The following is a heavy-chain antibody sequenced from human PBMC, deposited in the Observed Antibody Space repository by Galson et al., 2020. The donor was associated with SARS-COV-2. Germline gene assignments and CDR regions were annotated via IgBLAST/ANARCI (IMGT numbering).Heavy chain of an antibody. D-gene: IGHD3-22*01. CDR2: LNSDGSSR. V-gene: IGHV3-74*01. J-gene: IGHJ3*02. CDR3: AKEYYYDSSGPLDAFDI. CDR1: GFTFSTYW. Sequence: GGSLRLSCAASGFTFSTYWMHWVRQAPGKGLVWVSRLNSDGSSRSYADSVKGRFTISRDNAKNTLTLQMNSLRAEDTAMYYCAKEYYYDSSGPLDAFDIWGQGTMVTVSS.